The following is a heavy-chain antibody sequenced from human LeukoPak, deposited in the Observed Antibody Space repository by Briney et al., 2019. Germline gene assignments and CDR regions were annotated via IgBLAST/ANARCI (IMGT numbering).Heavy chain of an antibody. V-gene: IGHV4-39*01. J-gene: IGHJ5*01. D-gene: IGHD6-13*01. CDR3: ARHSGPYSSSWFDY. CDR1: GGSISSSSYY. CDR2: IYYSGST. Sequence: PSETLSLTCTVSGGSISSSSYYWGWIRQPPGKGLEWIGSIYYSGSTYYNPPLKSRVTISVDTSKNQFSLKLSSVTAADTAVYYCARHSGPYSSSWFDYWGQGTLVTASS.